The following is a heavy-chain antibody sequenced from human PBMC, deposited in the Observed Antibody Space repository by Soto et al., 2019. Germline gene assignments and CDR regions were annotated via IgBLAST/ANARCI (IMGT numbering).Heavy chain of an antibody. CDR3: AKLAGYCSGNSCHGDYAMDV. J-gene: IGHJ6*02. CDR2: IVVGSGNT. V-gene: IGHV1-58*01. D-gene: IGHD2-2*01. Sequence: SVKVSCKASGFTFTSSAVQWVRQARGQRLEWIGWIVVGSGNTNYAQKFQERVTITRDMSTSTAYMELSSLRAEDTAVYYCAKLAGYCSGNSCHGDYAMDVWGQGTTVTVSS. CDR1: GFTFTSSA.